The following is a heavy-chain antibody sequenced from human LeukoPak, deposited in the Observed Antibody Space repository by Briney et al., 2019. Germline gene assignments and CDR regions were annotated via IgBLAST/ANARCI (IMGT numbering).Heavy chain of an antibody. CDR3: ARVNGGNSIADY. D-gene: IGHD4-23*01. CDR1: GGSFSGYY. V-gene: IGHV4-34*01. J-gene: IGHJ4*02. Sequence: PSETLSLTCAVYGGSFSGYYWSWIRQPPGKGLEWIGEINHSGSTNYNPSLKSRVTISVDTSKNQFSLKLSSVTAADTAVYYCARVNGGNSIADYWGQGTLVTVSS. CDR2: INHSGST.